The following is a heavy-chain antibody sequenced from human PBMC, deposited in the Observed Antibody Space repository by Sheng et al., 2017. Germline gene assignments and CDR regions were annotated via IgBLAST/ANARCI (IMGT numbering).Heavy chain of an antibody. CDR1: GFTFSDYY. D-gene: IGHD5-18*01. CDR2: ISSSGSTI. J-gene: IGHJ4*02. Sequence: QVQLVESGGGLVKPGGSLRLSCAASGFTFSDYYMTWIRQAPGKGLEWISYISSSGSTIYYADSVKGRFTISRDNSKSTLYLQMNSLRAEDTAVYYCARDRYSYGWKDYWGQGTLVTVSS. V-gene: IGHV3-11*04. CDR3: ARDRYSYGWKDY.